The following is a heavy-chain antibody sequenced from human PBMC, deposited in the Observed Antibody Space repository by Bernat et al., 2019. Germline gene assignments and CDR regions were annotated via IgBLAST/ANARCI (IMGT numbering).Heavy chain of an antibody. CDR3: AKDRLRRKWELLHSFDY. CDR2: ISGSGGST. Sequence: EVQLLESGGGLVQPGGSLRLSCAASGFTFSSYAMSWVRQAPGQGLEWVSTISGSGGSTYYADAVKGRFTISRDNSKNTLYLQMNSLRAEDTAVYYCAKDRLRRKWELLHSFDYWGQGTLVTVSS. J-gene: IGHJ4*02. V-gene: IGHV3-23*01. D-gene: IGHD1-26*01. CDR1: GFTFSSYA.